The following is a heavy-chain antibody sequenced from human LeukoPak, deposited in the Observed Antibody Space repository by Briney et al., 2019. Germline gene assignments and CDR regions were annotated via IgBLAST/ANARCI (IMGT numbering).Heavy chain of an antibody. V-gene: IGHV4-61*08. CDR3: ARGGSGSYYGSFDY. CDR1: GGSISSGGYY. D-gene: IGHD1-26*01. CDR2: IYYSGST. Sequence: ETLSLTCTVSGGSISSGGYYWSWIRQPPGKGLEWIGYIYYSGSTNYNPSLKSRVTISVDTSKNQFSLKLSSVTAADTAVYYCARGGSGSYYGSFDYWGQGTLVTVSS. J-gene: IGHJ4*02.